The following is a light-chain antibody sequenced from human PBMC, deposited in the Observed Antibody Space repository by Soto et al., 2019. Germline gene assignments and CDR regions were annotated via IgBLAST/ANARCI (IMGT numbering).Light chain of an antibody. V-gene: IGKV3-11*01. CDR3: QQRGNWPSLT. CDR1: QSVSTY. CDR2: DIS. Sequence: EIVLTQSPATLSLSPGERATLSCRASQSVSTYLAWYQQKPGQAPRLLIYDISNRATGIPARFSGSGSRTDFTLTISSLEPEDFAVYYCQQRGNWPSLTFGGGTKVEIK. J-gene: IGKJ4*01.